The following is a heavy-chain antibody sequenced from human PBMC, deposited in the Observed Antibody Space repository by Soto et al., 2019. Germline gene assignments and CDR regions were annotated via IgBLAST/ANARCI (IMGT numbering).Heavy chain of an antibody. Sequence: QVQLVQSGAEVKKPGASVKVSCKASGYTFTSYDINWVRQATGQGLEWMGWMNPNSGNTGYAQKFQGRVNMTRNTSISTAYMEMSSLRSEATAVYYCARRGYSSSWYYYYYYGMDVWGQGTTVTVSS. V-gene: IGHV1-8*01. CDR3: ARRGYSSSWYYYYYYGMDV. CDR1: GYTFTSYD. D-gene: IGHD6-13*01. CDR2: MNPNSGNT. J-gene: IGHJ6*02.